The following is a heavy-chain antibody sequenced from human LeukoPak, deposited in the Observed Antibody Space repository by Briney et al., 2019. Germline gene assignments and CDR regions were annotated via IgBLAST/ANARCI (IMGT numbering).Heavy chain of an antibody. CDR1: GGSISSYY. CDR3: AREMVYYDSSGPLDY. D-gene: IGHD3-22*01. V-gene: IGHV4-4*07. Sequence: SEILSLTCTVSGGSISSYYWSWIRQPAGKGLEWIGRIYTSGSTNYNPSLKSRVTMSVDTSKNQFSLKLSSVTAADTAVYYCAREMVYYDSSGPLDYWGQGTLVTVSS. J-gene: IGHJ4*02. CDR2: IYTSGST.